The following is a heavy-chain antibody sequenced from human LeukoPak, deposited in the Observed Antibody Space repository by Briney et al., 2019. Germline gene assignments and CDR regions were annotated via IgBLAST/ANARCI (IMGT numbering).Heavy chain of an antibody. D-gene: IGHD4-23*01. V-gene: IGHV1-46*01. CDR1: GFAFTSYY. J-gene: IGHJ4*02. CDR2: INPSGGSA. Sequence: KPGASGKGSFKASGFAFTSYYMHRVRQGPGQRLEWMGIINPSGGSASYARKFQDRVTMARDVSTSTVYMELSSLTSEDTAVYYCARGRWSPPFDYWGQGTLVTVSS. CDR3: ARGRWSPPFDY.